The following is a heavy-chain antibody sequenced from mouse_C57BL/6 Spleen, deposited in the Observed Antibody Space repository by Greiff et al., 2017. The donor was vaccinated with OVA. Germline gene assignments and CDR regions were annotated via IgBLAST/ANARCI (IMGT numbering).Heavy chain of an antibody. V-gene: IGHV14-4*01. CDR2: IDPENGDT. J-gene: IGHJ4*01. CDR3: TRGNYKDY. CDR1: GFNIKDDY. D-gene: IGHD2-1*01. Sequence: VQLQQPGAELVMPGASVKLSCTASGFNIKDDYMHWVKQRPEQGLEWIGWIDPENGDTEYASKFQGKATITADTSSNTAYLQLSSLTSEDTAVYYCTRGNYKDYWGQGTSVTVSS.